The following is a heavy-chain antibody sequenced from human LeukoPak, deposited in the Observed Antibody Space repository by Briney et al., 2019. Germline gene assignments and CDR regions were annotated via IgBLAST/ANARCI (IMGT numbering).Heavy chain of an antibody. V-gene: IGHV3-23*01. CDR2: MSGSGAST. D-gene: IGHD3-10*01. J-gene: IGHJ6*02. CDR1: GFTFSSYA. Sequence: PGGSLRLSCAASGFTFSSYAMSWVRQAPGKGLEWVSAMSGSGASTYYADSVKGRFTISRDNSKNTLYLQMNSLRVEDTAVYYCAKDRDYYGSGRNFYGMDVWGQGTTVTVSS. CDR3: AKDRDYYGSGRNFYGMDV.